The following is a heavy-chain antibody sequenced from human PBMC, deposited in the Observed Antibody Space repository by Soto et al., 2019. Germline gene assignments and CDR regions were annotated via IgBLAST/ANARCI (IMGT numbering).Heavy chain of an antibody. V-gene: IGHV1-69*06. CDR3: ARKYYYDSSGYS. Sequence: ASVKVSCKASGGTFSSYAISWARQAPGQGLEWMGGIIPIFGTANYAQKFQGRVTITADKSTSTAYMELSSLRSEDTAVYYCARKYYYDSSGYSWGQGTLVTVSS. D-gene: IGHD3-22*01. J-gene: IGHJ4*02. CDR2: IIPIFGTA. CDR1: GGTFSSYA.